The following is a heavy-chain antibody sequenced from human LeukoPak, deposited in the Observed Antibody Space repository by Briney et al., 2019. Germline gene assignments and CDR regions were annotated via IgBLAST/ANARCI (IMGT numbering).Heavy chain of an antibody. CDR3: AKESGYCSGGSCYLGAFDI. V-gene: IGHV1-69*01. D-gene: IGHD2-15*01. Sequence: SSVNVSCKASGGTFSSYVISWVRQAPGQGREWMGGIIPIFGTANYAQKFQGRVTISADESTSTANMELSSMRSEDTAVYYCAKESGYCSGGSCYLGAFDIWGQGTMVTVSS. CDR2: IIPIFGTA. CDR1: GGTFSSYV. J-gene: IGHJ3*02.